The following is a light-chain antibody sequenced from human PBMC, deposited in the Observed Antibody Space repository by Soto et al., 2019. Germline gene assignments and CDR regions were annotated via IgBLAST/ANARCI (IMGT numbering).Light chain of an antibody. Sequence: QSVLTQPPSASGTPGQRVTISCSGSSSNIGSNTVNWYQHLPGTAPKLLIYNNIQRPSGVPDRFSGSKSGTSASLAISGLQSEDEADYYCAAWDDSLNGLLFGGGTKLTVL. V-gene: IGLV1-44*01. CDR1: SSNIGSNT. J-gene: IGLJ2*01. CDR2: NNI. CDR3: AAWDDSLNGLL.